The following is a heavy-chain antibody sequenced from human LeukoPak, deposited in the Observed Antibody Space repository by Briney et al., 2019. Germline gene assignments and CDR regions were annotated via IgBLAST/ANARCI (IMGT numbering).Heavy chain of an antibody. Sequence: GGSLRLSCAASGFAFSDYYMSWIRQAPGKGLEWVSYISSTGSSIYYTDSVKGRFTISRDNAKNSLYLQMNSLRAEDTAVYYCAELGITMIGGVWGKGTTVTISS. CDR3: AELGITMIGGV. CDR2: ISSTGSSI. CDR1: GFAFSDYY. J-gene: IGHJ6*04. D-gene: IGHD3-10*02. V-gene: IGHV3-11*04.